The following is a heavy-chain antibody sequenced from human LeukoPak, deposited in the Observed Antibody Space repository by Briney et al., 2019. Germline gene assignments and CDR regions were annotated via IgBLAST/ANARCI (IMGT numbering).Heavy chain of an antibody. J-gene: IGHJ5*02. CDR2: INPSGGST. D-gene: IGHD4-17*01. V-gene: IGHV1-46*01. CDR1: GYTFTSYY. Sequence: ASVTVSCKASGYTFTSYYMHWVRQAPGQGLEWMGIINPSGGSTSYAQKFQGRVTMTRDTSTSTVYMELSSLRSEDTAVYYCARGCKFYGDYTNWFDPWGQGTLVTVSS. CDR3: ARGCKFYGDYTNWFDP.